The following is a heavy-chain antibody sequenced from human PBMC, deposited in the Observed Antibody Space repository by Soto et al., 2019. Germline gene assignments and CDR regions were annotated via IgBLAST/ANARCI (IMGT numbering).Heavy chain of an antibody. J-gene: IGHJ6*03. CDR3: ARGSWDDVSGHYYMDV. V-gene: IGHV6-1*01. CDR1: GDSVSSNSAG. Sequence: SQTLSLTGAISGDSVSSNSAGWNWVRQTPSRGLEWLGRTYYKSRWFNNYAVSVKSRITINPDTSQNQFSLHLDSVTPEDTAVYFCARGSWDDVSGHYYMDVWGKGTTVTVSS. CDR2: TYYKSRWFN. D-gene: IGHD5-12*01.